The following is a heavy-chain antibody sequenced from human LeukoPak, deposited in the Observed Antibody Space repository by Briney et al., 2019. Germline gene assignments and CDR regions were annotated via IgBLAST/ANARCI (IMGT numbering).Heavy chain of an antibody. CDR1: GYSLNELA. CDR2: FDLQDGEP. J-gene: IGHJ6*03. V-gene: IGHV1-24*01. Sequence: ASVRVSCKLSGYSLNELAMHWVRQAPGNGLEWMGNFDLQDGEPIYAQKFQGRVTMTEDTSTDTVYMELSSLRSEDTAVYYCATWAGRGNVRQGYYYYYMDVWGKGTAVTVS. CDR3: ATWAGRGNVRQGYYYYYMDV. D-gene: IGHD1-26*01.